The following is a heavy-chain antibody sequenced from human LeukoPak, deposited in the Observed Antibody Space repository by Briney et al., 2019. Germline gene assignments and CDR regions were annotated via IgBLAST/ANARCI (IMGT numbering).Heavy chain of an antibody. D-gene: IGHD6-13*01. Sequence: SETLSLTCVVHGGSFSVYYWSWIRQPPGKGLEWIGEINHRGNANYNPSLKSRVTMSVDTSQNQVSLKLSSVTAADTAVYYCARPPYSSSWYYFDYWGQGTLVTVSS. CDR2: INHRGNA. CDR3: ARPPYSSSWYYFDY. J-gene: IGHJ4*02. CDR1: GGSFSVYY. V-gene: IGHV4-34*01.